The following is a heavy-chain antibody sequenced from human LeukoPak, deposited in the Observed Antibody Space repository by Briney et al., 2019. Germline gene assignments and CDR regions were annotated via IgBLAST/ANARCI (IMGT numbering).Heavy chain of an antibody. V-gene: IGHV3-23*01. Sequence: GGSLRLSCAASGFTFSSYAMSWVRQAPGKGLEWVSAISGSVGSTYYADSVKGRFTISRDNSKNTLYLQMNSLRAEDTAVYYCANLNWYRYYFDYWGQGTLVTVSS. CDR2: ISGSVGST. CDR1: GFTFSSYA. CDR3: ANLNWYRYYFDY. J-gene: IGHJ4*02. D-gene: IGHD6-13*01.